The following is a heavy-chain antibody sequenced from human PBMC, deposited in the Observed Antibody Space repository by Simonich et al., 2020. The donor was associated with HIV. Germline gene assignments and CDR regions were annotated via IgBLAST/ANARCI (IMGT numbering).Heavy chain of an antibody. Sequence: QVQLQQWGAGLLKPSETLSLTCAVYGVSFSDYYWSGIRQSPGQGLEGIGEINHRGNTNYNPALKSRVTNAVYTSKNQFSLKFNAWAAADTAVYYCARHLGLAGFNWFDAWGQGTLVTVFS. CDR2: INHRGNT. CDR1: GVSFSDYY. CDR3: ARHLGLAGFNWFDA. V-gene: IGHV4-34*01. D-gene: IGHD6-19*01. J-gene: IGHJ5*02.